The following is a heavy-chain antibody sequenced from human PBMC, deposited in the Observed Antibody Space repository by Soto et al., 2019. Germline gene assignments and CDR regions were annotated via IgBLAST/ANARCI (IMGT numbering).Heavy chain of an antibody. CDR3: AVMLDSFTGRATDY. Sequence: QVQLVQSGAEVKKPGSSVKVSCKASGGTFSSYAISWVRQAPGQGLEWMGGIIPIFGTANYAQKFQGRVTITAHKSTSTAYLELSSLRSEGTAVYYCAVMLDSFTGRATDYWGQGTLVTVSS. J-gene: IGHJ4*02. D-gene: IGHD2-15*01. V-gene: IGHV1-69*06. CDR2: IIPIFGTA. CDR1: GGTFSSYA.